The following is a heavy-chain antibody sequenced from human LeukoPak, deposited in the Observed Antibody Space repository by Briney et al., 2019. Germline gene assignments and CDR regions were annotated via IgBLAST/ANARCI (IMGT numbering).Heavy chain of an antibody. D-gene: IGHD2-15*01. V-gene: IGHV1-69*04. CDR1: GGTFSSYA. CDR3: ARDRGSYVVVVAADGGNLDY. Sequence: ASVKVSCKASGGTFSSYAISWVRQAPGQGLEWMGRIIPILGIANYAQKFQGRVTITADKSTSTAYMELSSLRSEDMAVYYCARDRGSYVVVVAADGGNLDYWGQGTLVTVSS. J-gene: IGHJ4*02. CDR2: IIPILGIA.